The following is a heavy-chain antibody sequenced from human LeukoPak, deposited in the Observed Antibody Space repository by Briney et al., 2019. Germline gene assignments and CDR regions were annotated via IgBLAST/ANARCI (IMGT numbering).Heavy chain of an antibody. Sequence: GASVKVSCKASGGTFSSYAISWVRQAPGQGLEWMGRIIPILGIANYAQKFQGRVTITADKSTSTAYMEPSSLRSEDTAVYYCARDHYYYYDSSGSLIYYGMDVWGQGTTVTVSS. J-gene: IGHJ6*02. CDR2: IIPILGIA. D-gene: IGHD3-22*01. CDR1: GGTFSSYA. CDR3: ARDHYYYYDSSGSLIYYGMDV. V-gene: IGHV1-69*04.